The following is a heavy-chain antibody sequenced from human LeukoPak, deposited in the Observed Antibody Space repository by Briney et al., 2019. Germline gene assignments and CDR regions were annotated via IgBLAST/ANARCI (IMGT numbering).Heavy chain of an antibody. J-gene: IGHJ4*02. D-gene: IGHD3-10*01. Sequence: PGGSLRLSCAASGFTFSSYAMSWVRQAPGKGLEWVSAISGSGGSTHYADSVKGRFTISRDNSKNTLYLQMNSLRAEDTAVYYCAKVLNYYGSGYFDYWGQGTLVTVS. V-gene: IGHV3-23*01. CDR1: GFTFSSYA. CDR3: AKVLNYYGSGYFDY. CDR2: ISGSGGST.